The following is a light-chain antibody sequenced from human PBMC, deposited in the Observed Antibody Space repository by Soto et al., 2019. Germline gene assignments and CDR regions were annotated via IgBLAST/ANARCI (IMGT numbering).Light chain of an antibody. CDR3: QQYNSYSRT. CDR2: KAS. Sequence: DIQMTQSPSTLSASVGDRVTITCRASQSISSWLAWYQQKPGKAPKLLIYKASSLESGVPSRFSGSGSGTEFTLTISSRLPDDFATYYCQQYNSYSRTFGQGTKVEIK. J-gene: IGKJ1*01. CDR1: QSISSW. V-gene: IGKV1-5*03.